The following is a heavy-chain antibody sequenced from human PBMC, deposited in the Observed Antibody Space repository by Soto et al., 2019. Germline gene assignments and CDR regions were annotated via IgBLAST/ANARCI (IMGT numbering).Heavy chain of an antibody. CDR3: ATDKFRSSSCYYTFDY. CDR2: ISGYNGNT. Sequence: ASVKVSCKASGYTFTTYGISWVRQAPGQGLEWMGWISGYNGNTNYAQNLQGRVTMTTDTSTSTAYMELRSLRSDDTAMYYCATDKFRSSSCYYTFDYWGQGTLVTVYS. CDR1: GYTFTTYG. V-gene: IGHV1-18*04. D-gene: IGHD6-13*01. J-gene: IGHJ4*02.